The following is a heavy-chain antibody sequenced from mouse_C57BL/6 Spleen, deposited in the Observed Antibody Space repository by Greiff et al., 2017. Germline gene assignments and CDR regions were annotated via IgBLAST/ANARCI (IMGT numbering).Heavy chain of an antibody. CDR1: GFSLTSYG. Sequence: QVQLQQPGPGLVQPSQSLSITCTASGFSLTSYGVHWVRQPPGKGLEWLGVIWSGGNTDYNAAFISRVSISKDNSKSQVFFKMNGLQADYTARCCCAGATGTGYYFGGWGKGATLSVAT. CDR2: IWSGGNT. J-gene: IGHJ2*01. V-gene: IGHV2-2*01. CDR3: AGATGTGYYFGG. D-gene: IGHD4-1*01.